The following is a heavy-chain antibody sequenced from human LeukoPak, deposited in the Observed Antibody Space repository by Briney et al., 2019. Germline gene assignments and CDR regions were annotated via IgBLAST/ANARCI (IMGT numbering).Heavy chain of an antibody. Sequence: PSETLSLTCTVSGGSISSYYWGWIRQPPGKGLEWIGCIYYSGSTYYNPSLKSRVTICVDTSKNQFSLKLSSVTAADTAVYYCARPLNSGQAGGAFDIWGQGTMVTVSS. CDR2: IYYSGST. CDR3: ARPLNSGQAGGAFDI. V-gene: IGHV4-39*01. D-gene: IGHD1-26*01. J-gene: IGHJ3*02. CDR1: GGSISSYY.